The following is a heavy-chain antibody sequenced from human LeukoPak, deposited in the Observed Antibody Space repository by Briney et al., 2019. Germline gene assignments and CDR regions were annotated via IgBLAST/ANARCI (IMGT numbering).Heavy chain of an antibody. CDR3: ARVRAIAATGTGARYFQD. D-gene: IGHD1-1*01. CDR2: INPDSGGT. CDR1: GYTFTGYY. J-gene: IGHJ1*01. Sequence: ASVKVSCKASGYTFTGYYIHWVRQAPGQGPEWMGWINPDSGGTNYAQKFQGRVTMTRDTSTNTAYMELSRLRSDDTAVYFCARVRAIAATGTGARYFQDWGQGTLVTVSS. V-gene: IGHV1-2*02.